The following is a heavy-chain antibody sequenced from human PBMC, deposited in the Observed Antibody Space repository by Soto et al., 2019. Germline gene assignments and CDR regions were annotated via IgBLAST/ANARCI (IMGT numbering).Heavy chain of an antibody. V-gene: IGHV1-69*12. Sequence: QVQLVQSGAEVKKPGSSVKVSCKASGGTFSNYPISWVRQAPGQGLEWMGGIIPIFGTVNYAQKFSGRVTITADEYTSIAYMELSSLRSEDPAVYYCARGNHRWLQLWYFDLWGRGTLVTVSS. D-gene: IGHD5-12*01. J-gene: IGHJ2*01. CDR3: ARGNHRWLQLWYFDL. CDR1: GGTFSNYP. CDR2: IIPIFGTV.